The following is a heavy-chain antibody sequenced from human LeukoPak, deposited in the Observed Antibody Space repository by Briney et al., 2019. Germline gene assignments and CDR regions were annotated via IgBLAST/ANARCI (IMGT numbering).Heavy chain of an antibody. V-gene: IGHV3-23*01. Sequence: GSLRLSCASSGFTFGSYAMTWVRQAPGKGLEWVSSISGSGSGTYYADSVNGRFTISRDNSKNTLYLQMNSLRAEDTAVYYCAKVSRRITIFGPPDYWGQGTLVTVSS. J-gene: IGHJ4*02. CDR2: ISGSGSGT. D-gene: IGHD3-3*01. CDR1: GFTFGSYA. CDR3: AKVSRRITIFGPPDY.